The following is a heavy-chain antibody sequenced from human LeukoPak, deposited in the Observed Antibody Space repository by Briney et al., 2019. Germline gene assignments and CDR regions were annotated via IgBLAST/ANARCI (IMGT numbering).Heavy chain of an antibody. J-gene: IGHJ6*02. D-gene: IGHD3-10*01. CDR1: GFTFSSYW. CDR2: IKQDGSEK. CDR3: AKDAAIGVPYYFASGSQGNGMDV. V-gene: IGHV3-7*01. Sequence: PGGSLRLSCAASGFTFSSYWMSWVRQAPGKGLEWVANIKQDGSEKYYVDSVKGRFTISRDNAKNSLYLQMNSLRAEDTAVYSCAKDAAIGVPYYFASGSQGNGMDVWGQGTTVTVSS.